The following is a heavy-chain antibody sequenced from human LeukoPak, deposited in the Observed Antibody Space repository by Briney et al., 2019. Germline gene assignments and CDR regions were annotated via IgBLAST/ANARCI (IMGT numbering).Heavy chain of an antibody. CDR3: ARNYGDYARGYYYYMDV. J-gene: IGHJ6*03. V-gene: IGHV4-38-2*02. CDR2: IYHSGST. CDR1: GYSISSGYY. Sequence: PSETLSLTCTVSGYSISSGYYWGWIRQPPGKGLEWIGSIYHSGSTYYNPSLKSRVTISVDTSKNQFSLKLSSVTAADTAVYYCARNYGDYARGYYYYMDVWGKGTTVTVSS. D-gene: IGHD4-17*01.